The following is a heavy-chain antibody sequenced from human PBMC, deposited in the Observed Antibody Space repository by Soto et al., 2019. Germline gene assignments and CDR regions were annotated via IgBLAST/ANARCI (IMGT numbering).Heavy chain of an antibody. V-gene: IGHV1-24*01. Sequence: ASVKVSCKVSGYTLTELSMHRVRQAPGKGLEWMGGFDPEDGETIYAQKFQGRVTMTEDTSTDTAYMELSSLRSEDTAVYYCATVYLNYDSSGYPRRWYFDLWGRGTLVTVSS. CDR1: GYTLTELS. J-gene: IGHJ2*01. CDR3: ATVYLNYDSSGYPRRWYFDL. CDR2: FDPEDGET. D-gene: IGHD3-22*01.